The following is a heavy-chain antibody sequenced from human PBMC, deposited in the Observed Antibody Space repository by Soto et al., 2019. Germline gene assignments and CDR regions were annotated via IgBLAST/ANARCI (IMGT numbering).Heavy chain of an antibody. CDR2: VYYSGTT. CDR1: WGTGSGGGHC. V-gene: IGHV4-61*08. D-gene: IGHD5-18*01. Sequence: EPLGLPWTVFWGTGSGGGHCWSWKRQPPGKGLEWIGYVYYSGTTNYNPSLKSRVTISVNTSRNQFSLKLSSVTAADTAVYYCARDYRGYTTGYAFDIWGQGTMVTVSS. CDR3: ARDYRGYTTGYAFDI. J-gene: IGHJ3*02.